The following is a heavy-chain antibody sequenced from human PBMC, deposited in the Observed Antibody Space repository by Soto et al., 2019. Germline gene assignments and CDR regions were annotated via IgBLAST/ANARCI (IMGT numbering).Heavy chain of an antibody. V-gene: IGHV1-2*02. CDR2: INPNSGGT. CDR3: ARDMSPRFLEWPEDGMDV. CDR1: GYTFTGYY. Sequence: ASVKVSCKXSGYTFTGYYMHWVRQAPGQGLEWMGWINPNSGGTNYAQKFQGRVTMTRDTSISTAYMELSRLRSDDTAVYYCARDMSPRFLEWPEDGMDVWGQGTTVTVSS. D-gene: IGHD3-3*01. J-gene: IGHJ6*02.